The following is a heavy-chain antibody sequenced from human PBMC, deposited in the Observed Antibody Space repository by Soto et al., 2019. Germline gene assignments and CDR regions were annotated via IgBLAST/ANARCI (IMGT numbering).Heavy chain of an antibody. J-gene: IGHJ6*04. Sequence: GGSMRLSCAACGFSFRSYAMDGVRQAPGKGLEWVAVISYDGSNKYYADSVKGRFTISRDNSKNTLYLQMNSLRAEDTAVYYCAREYIVVVPAARNYCYGMDVWGEGTTVTLSS. CDR2: ISYDGSNK. CDR3: AREYIVVVPAARNYCYGMDV. CDR1: GFSFRSYA. V-gene: IGHV3-30-3*01. D-gene: IGHD2-2*01.